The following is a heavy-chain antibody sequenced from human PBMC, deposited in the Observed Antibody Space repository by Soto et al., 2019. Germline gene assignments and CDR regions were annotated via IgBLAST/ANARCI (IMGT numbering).Heavy chain of an antibody. D-gene: IGHD2-15*01. J-gene: IGHJ6*02. CDR2: ISGSGGST. CDR1: GFTFSSYA. CDR3: AKVLSSQPYYGMDV. V-gene: IGHV3-23*01. Sequence: LRLSCAASGFTFSSYAMSWVRQAPGKGLEWVSAISGSGGSTYYADSVKGRFTISRDNSKNTLYLQMNSLRAEDTAVYYCAKVLSSQPYYGMDVWGQGTTVTVSS.